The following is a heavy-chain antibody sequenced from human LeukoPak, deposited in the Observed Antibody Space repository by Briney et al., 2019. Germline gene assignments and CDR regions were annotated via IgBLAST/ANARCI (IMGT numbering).Heavy chain of an antibody. D-gene: IGHD1-14*01. CDR3: ARENRGIYYYYCGMDV. V-gene: IGHV1-69*13. Sequence: SVKVSCKASGGTFSSYAISWVRQAPGQGLEWMGGIMPIFGTANYAQRFQGRVTITADESTSTAYMELSSLRSEDTAVYYCARENRGIYYYYCGMDVWGQGTTVTVSS. CDR1: GGTFSSYA. CDR2: IMPIFGTA. J-gene: IGHJ6*02.